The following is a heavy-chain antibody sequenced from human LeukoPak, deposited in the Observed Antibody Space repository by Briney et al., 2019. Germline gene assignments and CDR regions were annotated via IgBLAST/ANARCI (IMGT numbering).Heavy chain of an antibody. J-gene: IGHJ5*02. V-gene: IGHV4-39*01. CDR2: IYYSGGT. D-gene: IGHD3-16*02. CDR3: ARHLGITFGGVIVEDNWFDP. CDR1: GGSISSSRYS. Sequence: KPSETLSLTCTVSGGSISSSRYSWGWIRQPPGKGLEWTGSIYYSGGTYYNPSLKSRVTISVDTSKYQSSLKLSSVTAADTAVYYCARHLGITFGGVIVEDNWFDPWGQGTLVTVSS.